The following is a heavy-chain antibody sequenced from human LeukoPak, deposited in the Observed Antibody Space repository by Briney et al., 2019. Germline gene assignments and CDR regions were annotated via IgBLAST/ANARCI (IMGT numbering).Heavy chain of an antibody. Sequence: GASVKVSCKASGYSFTTYDINWVRQATGQGLEWMGWMNLKSGYTGYAQKFQGRVTITRDTSTSTVYMELSSLRSEDTAVHYCARVAGSIDYWGQGTLVTVSS. D-gene: IGHD1-26*01. CDR2: MNLKSGYT. V-gene: IGHV1-8*03. CDR1: GYSFTTYD. J-gene: IGHJ4*02. CDR3: ARVAGSIDY.